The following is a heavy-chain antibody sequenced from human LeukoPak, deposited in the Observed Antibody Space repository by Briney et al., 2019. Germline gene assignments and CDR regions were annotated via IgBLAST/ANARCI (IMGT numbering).Heavy chain of an antibody. V-gene: IGHV3-21*04. J-gene: IGHJ4*02. CDR3: ARDGWWWLQFRGWDY. CDR2: ISSSSSYI. D-gene: IGHD5-24*01. Sequence: GGSLRLSCAASGFTVSTNYLSWVRQAPXXXLEWVSSISSSSSYIYYADSVKGRFTISRDNAKNSLYLQMNSLRAEDTAVYYCARDGWWWLQFRGWDYWGQGTLVTVSS. CDR1: GFTVSTNY.